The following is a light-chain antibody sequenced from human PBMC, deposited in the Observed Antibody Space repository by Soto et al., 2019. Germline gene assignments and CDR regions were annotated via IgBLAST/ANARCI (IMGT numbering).Light chain of an antibody. J-gene: IGLJ3*02. CDR3: LSYTSANTRV. Sequence: QSALTQPASVSGSPGQSITISCTGTGSDVGGYKFVSWYQHHPGKAPKLMIYEVNNRPSGVSDRFSGSKSGNTASLTISGLQPEDEADYYCLSYTSANTRVFGGGTKLTVL. CDR2: EVN. CDR1: GSDVGGYKF. V-gene: IGLV2-14*01.